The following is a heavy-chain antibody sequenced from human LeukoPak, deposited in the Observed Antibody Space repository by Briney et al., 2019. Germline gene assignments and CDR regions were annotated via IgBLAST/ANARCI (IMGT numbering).Heavy chain of an antibody. CDR3: AKDLGDSSSSEYYYYGIDV. CDR1: GGTFSSYA. V-gene: IGHV1-69*04. D-gene: IGHD6-6*01. CDR2: IIPILGIA. Sequence: SVKVSCKASGGTFSSYAISWVRQAPGQGLEWMGRIIPILGIANYAQKFQGRVTITADKSTSTAYMELSSLRSEDTAVYYCAKDLGDSSSSEYYYYGIDVWGQGTTVTVSS. J-gene: IGHJ6*02.